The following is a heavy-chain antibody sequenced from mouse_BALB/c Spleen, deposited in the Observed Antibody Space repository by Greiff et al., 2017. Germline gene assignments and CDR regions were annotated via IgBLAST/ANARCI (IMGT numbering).Heavy chain of an antibody. CDR2: INSNGGST. CDR1: GFTFSSYG. J-gene: IGHJ2*01. V-gene: IGHV5-6-3*01. Sequence: EVKLVESGGGLVQPGGSLKLSCAASGFTFSSYGMSWVRQTPDKRLELVATINSNGGSTYYPDSVKGRFTISRDNAKNTLYLQMSSLKSEDTAMYYCARVPYYFDYWGQGTTLTVSS. CDR3: ARVPYYFDY.